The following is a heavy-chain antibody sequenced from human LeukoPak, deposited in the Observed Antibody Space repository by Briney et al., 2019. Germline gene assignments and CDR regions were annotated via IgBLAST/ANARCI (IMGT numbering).Heavy chain of an antibody. Sequence: GGSLRLSCAASGFTFSSYSMNWVRQAPGKGLEWVSSISSSSSYIYYADSVKGRFTISRDNAKNSLYLRMNSLRAEDTAVYYCARDDYYDSSGLDYWGQGTLVTVSS. CDR2: ISSSSSYI. CDR3: ARDDYYDSSGLDY. J-gene: IGHJ4*02. CDR1: GFTFSSYS. D-gene: IGHD3-22*01. V-gene: IGHV3-21*01.